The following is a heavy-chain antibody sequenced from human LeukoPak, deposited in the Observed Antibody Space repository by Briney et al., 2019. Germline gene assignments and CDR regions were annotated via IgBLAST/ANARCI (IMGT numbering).Heavy chain of an antibody. D-gene: IGHD5-18*01. V-gene: IGHV3-74*01. CDR1: GFILSNYW. CDR2: INKDGSDI. Sequence: GGSLRLSCAASGFILSNYWMNWVRQAPGKGLVWVSRINKDGSDISYADSVKGRFTISRDNAKNTLYLQMNSLRAEDTGVYYCARGRGYSYAPYDYWGQGTLVTVSS. CDR3: ARGRGYSYAPYDY. J-gene: IGHJ4*02.